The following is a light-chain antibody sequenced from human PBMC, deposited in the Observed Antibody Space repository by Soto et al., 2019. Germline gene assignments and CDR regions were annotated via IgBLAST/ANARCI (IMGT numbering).Light chain of an antibody. V-gene: IGKV4-1*01. CDR2: WAS. Sequence: DIVMTQSPDSLAVSLGERATINCKSSQSVLYSANNKNYLAWYQQKPGQPPKLLIYWASTRESGVPDRLSGSGSGTDLTLTISSLQAEDVAVYYCQQYYSLPFSFGPGTKVDIK. J-gene: IGKJ3*01. CDR3: QQYYSLPFS. CDR1: QSVLYSANNKNY.